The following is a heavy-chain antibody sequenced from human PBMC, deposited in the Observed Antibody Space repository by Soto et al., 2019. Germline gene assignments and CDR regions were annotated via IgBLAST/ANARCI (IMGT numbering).Heavy chain of an antibody. V-gene: IGHV6-1*01. CDR2: TYYRSKWST. CDR3: TRALSGGDDS. Sequence: QRLSLTCAISVDSVSTKIAAWNWITPSPSRGLEWLGRTYYRSKWSTDYAVSVKSRITINPHTSKNQFSLQLNSVTPEATAVNYFTRALSGGDDSGGQGTLVTV. CDR1: VDSVSTKIAA. J-gene: IGHJ5*01. D-gene: IGHD1-26*01.